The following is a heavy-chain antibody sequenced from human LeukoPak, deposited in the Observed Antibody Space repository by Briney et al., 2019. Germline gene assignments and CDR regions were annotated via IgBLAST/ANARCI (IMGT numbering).Heavy chain of an antibody. CDR3: AREAGSSGSFDY. V-gene: IGHV4-61*01. CDR1: GGSVSSGSYY. J-gene: IGHJ4*02. D-gene: IGHD6-19*01. Sequence: PSETLSLTCTDSGGSVSSGSYYWSWIRQPPGKGLEWIGYIYYSGSTKYNPSPKSRVTISADTSKNQFSLKLTSVTAADTAVYYCAREAGSSGSFDYWGQGTLVTVSS. CDR2: IYYSGST.